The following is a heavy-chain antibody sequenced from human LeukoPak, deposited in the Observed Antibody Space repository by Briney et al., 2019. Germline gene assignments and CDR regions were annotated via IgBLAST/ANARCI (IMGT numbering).Heavy chain of an antibody. CDR3: ARDSTEVGGVIGMDV. CDR2: IYYSGST. J-gene: IGHJ6*02. CDR1: GGSISSYC. V-gene: IGHV4-59*01. Sequence: SETLSLTSTVSGGSISSYCWSWIRQPPGKGLEWIGYIYYSGSTNYNPSLKSRVTISVDTSKNQFSLKLSSVTAADTAVYYCARDSTEVGGVIGMDVWGQGTTVTVSS. D-gene: IGHD3-16*01.